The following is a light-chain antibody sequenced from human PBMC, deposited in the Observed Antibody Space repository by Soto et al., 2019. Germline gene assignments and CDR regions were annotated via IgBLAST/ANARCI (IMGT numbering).Light chain of an antibody. V-gene: IGKV3-15*01. CDR3: QQYNNWPPGAT. Sequence: DIVMTQSPATLSVSPGERATLSCRASRTVSTNLAWYQQKPGQAPRLLIYYTSTRVTGIPARFSGSGSGKEFTLTISSLQSEDFAVYYCQQYNNWPPGATFGPGTKVEIK. J-gene: IGKJ3*01. CDR1: RTVSTN. CDR2: YTS.